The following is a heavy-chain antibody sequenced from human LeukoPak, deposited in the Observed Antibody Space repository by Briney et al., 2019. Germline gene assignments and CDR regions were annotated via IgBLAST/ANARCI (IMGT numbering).Heavy chain of an antibody. J-gene: IGHJ4*02. CDR1: GFTLTSSD. D-gene: IGHD2-15*01. CDR2: ISDSGGSR. Sequence: GRSLRLSCATSGFTLTSSDMSWVRQAPGKGLEWDSSISDSGGSRAYLDSVRGRFTISRDISKNTLYLQMNSLRAEDTAIYYCAKDGRSYTPGYWGQGALVTVSS. V-gene: IGHV3-23*01. CDR3: AKDGRSYTPGY.